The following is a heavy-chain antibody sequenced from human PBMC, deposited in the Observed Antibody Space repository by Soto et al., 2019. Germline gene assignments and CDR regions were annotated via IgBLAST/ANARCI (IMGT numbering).Heavy chain of an antibody. CDR2: ISYNSDVA. D-gene: IGHD1-26*01. V-gene: IGHV3-23*01. CDR3: GTHSGMYPVYNVMNV. Sequence: EVQVLESGGGLVRPGGSLRLSCVASGLPFSISAMNWVRQAPGKGLEWVSFISYNSDVAYYEGYVEGRFTSSRDNSKNTQDLQNNRLKAEDTAVYYCGTHSGMYPVYNVMNVWGQRTTVTVSS. J-gene: IGHJ6*02. CDR1: GLPFSISA.